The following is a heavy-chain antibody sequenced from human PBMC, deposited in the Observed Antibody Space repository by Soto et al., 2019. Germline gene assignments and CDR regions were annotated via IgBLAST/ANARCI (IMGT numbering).Heavy chain of an antibody. V-gene: IGHV1-18*01. CDR1: GYTFTSYG. CDR2: ISAYNGNT. Sequence: ASVKVSCKESGYTFTSYGISWVRQAHGQGLEWMGWISAYNGNTNYAQKLQGRVTMTTDTSTSTAYMELRSLRSDDTAVYYCSRVRLPRVVMVLIGYYYVMAVWGQGTTVPVSS. D-gene: IGHD2-15*01. CDR3: SRVRLPRVVMVLIGYYYVMAV. J-gene: IGHJ6*02.